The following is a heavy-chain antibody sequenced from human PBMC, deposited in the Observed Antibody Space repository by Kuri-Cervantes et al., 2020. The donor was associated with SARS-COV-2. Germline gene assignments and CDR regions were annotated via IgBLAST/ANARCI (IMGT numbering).Heavy chain of an antibody. CDR1: GFTSSDYY. CDR3: ARDLLNYYDSSGYGY. J-gene: IGHJ4*02. D-gene: IGHD3-22*01. V-gene: IGHV3-11*01. CDR2: ISSSGSII. Sequence: GESLKISCAASGFTSSDYYMSWIRQAPGKGLEWVSYISSSGSIIYYADSVKGRFTISRDNAKNSLYLQMNSLRAEDTAVYYCARDLLNYYDSSGYGYWGQGTLVTVSS.